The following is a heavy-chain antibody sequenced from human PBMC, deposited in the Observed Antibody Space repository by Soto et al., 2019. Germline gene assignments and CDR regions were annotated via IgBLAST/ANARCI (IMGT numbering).Heavy chain of an antibody. CDR2: IYQSGSA. V-gene: IGHV4-30-2*06. CDR1: GGSFSGYS. J-gene: IGHJ6*02. Sequence: PSETLSLTCAVYGGSFSGYSWSWIRQSPGQGLEWIGYIYQSGSAFYNPSLKTRATILVDRSKNQFSLNLTSVTAADAAVYYCARAFYGVDLWGQGTTVTVSS. CDR3: ARAFYGVDL.